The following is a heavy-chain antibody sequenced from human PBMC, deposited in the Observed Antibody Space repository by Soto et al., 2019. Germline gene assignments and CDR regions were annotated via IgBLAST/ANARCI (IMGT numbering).Heavy chain of an antibody. J-gene: IGHJ6*02. V-gene: IGHV5-51*01. D-gene: IGHD4-17*01. CDR1: GYSFTSYW. CDR3: ARHDGDYEYYYYGMDV. CDR2: IYPGDSDT. Sequence: GESLKISCKGSGYSFTSYWIGWVRQMPGKGLEWMGIIYPGDSDTRYSPSFQGQVTISADKSISTAYLQWSSLKASDTAMYYCARHDGDYEYYYYGMDVWGQGTTVTVSS.